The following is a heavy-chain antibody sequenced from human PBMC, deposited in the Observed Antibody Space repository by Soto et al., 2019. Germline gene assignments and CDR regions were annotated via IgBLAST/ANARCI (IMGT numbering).Heavy chain of an antibody. CDR1: GGTFSSYA. J-gene: IGHJ6*02. D-gene: IGHD2-15*01. CDR3: ARAVVVVAATYYYYGMDV. Sequence: QVQLVQSGAEVKKPGSSVKVSCKASGGTFSSYALSWVRQAPGQGLEWMGGIIPIFGTANYAQKFQGRVTITADESTSTAYMELSSLRSEDTAVYYCARAVVVVAATYYYYGMDVWGQGTTVTVSS. V-gene: IGHV1-69*12. CDR2: IIPIFGTA.